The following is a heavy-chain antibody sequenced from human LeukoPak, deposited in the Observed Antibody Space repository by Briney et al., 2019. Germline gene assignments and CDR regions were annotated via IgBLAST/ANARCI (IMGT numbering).Heavy chain of an antibody. J-gene: IGHJ4*02. CDR1: GGSISSYY. CDR2: IYTSGST. Sequence: SETLSLTCTVSGGSISSYYWSWIRQPAGKGLEWIGRIYTSGSTNYNPSLKSRVTMSVDTSKNQFPLKLSSVTAADTAVYYCASTKLRMITFGGVIADWGQGTLVTVSS. V-gene: IGHV4-4*07. CDR3: ASTKLRMITFGGVIAD. D-gene: IGHD3-16*02.